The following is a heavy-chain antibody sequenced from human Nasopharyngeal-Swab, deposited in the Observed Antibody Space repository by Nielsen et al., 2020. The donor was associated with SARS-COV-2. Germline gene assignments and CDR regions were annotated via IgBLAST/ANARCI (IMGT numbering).Heavy chain of an antibody. Sequence: GGSLRLSCAASGFTFSSYSMNWVRQAPGKGLEWASSISSSSSYIYYADSVKGRFTISRDNAKNSLYLQMNSLRAEDTAVYYCARALFGVVIIPPHYGMDVWGQGTTVTVSS. CDR3: ARALFGVVIIPPHYGMDV. D-gene: IGHD3-3*01. CDR1: GFTFSSYS. J-gene: IGHJ6*02. CDR2: ISSSSSYI. V-gene: IGHV3-21*01.